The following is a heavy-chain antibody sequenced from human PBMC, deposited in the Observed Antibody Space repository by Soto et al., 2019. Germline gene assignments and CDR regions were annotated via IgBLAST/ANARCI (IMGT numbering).Heavy chain of an antibody. CDR3: ARGDGRYYFDY. CDR1: GFTFSSYG. V-gene: IGHV3-33*01. CDR2: IWYDGSNK. Sequence: QVQLVESGGGVVQPGRSLRLSCAASGFTFSSYGMHWVRQAPGKGLEWVAVIWYDGSNKYYADSVKGRFTISRDNSKNTLYLQMNSRRAEDTAVYYCARGDGRYYFDYWGQGTLVTVSS. J-gene: IGHJ4*02.